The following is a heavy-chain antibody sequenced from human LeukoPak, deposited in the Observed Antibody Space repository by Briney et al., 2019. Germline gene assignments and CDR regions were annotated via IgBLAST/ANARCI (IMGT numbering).Heavy chain of an antibody. Sequence: EASLKVSCKTSGFTFTNYYMHWVRQTPEQGLEWMGIINPSGTSTTYAQKFQGRVTMTRDTSTSTDFMELSSLSSEDTAVYYCARHDLGGSSPFDYWGLGSLVTVSS. V-gene: IGHV1-46*01. D-gene: IGHD2-15*01. CDR2: INPSGTST. J-gene: IGHJ4*02. CDR1: GFTFTNYY. CDR3: ARHDLGGSSPFDY.